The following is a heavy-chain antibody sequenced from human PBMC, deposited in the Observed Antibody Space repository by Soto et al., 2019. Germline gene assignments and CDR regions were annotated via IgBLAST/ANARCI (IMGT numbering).Heavy chain of an antibody. J-gene: IGHJ5*02. Sequence: ASVKVSCKASGYTFTGYYMHWVRQAPGQGLEWMGWINPNSGGTNYAQKFQGWVTMTRDTSISTAYMELSRLRSDDTAVYYCARAVVRYFDWLSNRFAPCGQGTLVPVCS. V-gene: IGHV1-2*04. CDR2: INPNSGGT. CDR3: ARAVVRYFDWLSNRFAP. D-gene: IGHD3-9*01. CDR1: GYTFTGYY.